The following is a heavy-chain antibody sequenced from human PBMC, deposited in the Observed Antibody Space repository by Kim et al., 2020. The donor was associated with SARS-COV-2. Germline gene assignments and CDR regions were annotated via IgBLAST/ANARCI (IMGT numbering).Heavy chain of an antibody. J-gene: IGHJ6*02. D-gene: IGHD6-25*01. CDR3: ARDTAAAMDV. Sequence: TTYAPSVKGRFFVSREDSKKSLYLQMNSLMTEDTAVYYCARDTAAAMDVWGQGTTVTVSS. V-gene: IGHV3-72*01. CDR2: T.